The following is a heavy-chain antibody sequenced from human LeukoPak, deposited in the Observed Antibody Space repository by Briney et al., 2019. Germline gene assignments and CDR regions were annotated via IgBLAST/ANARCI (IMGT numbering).Heavy chain of an antibody. CDR2: IYYSGST. CDR3: ARELGAIDF. Sequence: PSETLSLTCTVSGGSISSYYWSWIRQPPGKGLEWIGYIYYSGSTNYNPSLKRQVTISVDTAKNQFSLKLSSVTAADTAVYYCARELGAIDFWGQGTLVTVSS. CDR1: GGSISSYY. J-gene: IGHJ4*02. D-gene: IGHD3-16*01. V-gene: IGHV4-59*01.